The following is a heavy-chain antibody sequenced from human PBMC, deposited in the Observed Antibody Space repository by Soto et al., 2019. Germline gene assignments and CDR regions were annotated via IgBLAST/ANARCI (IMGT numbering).Heavy chain of an antibody. V-gene: IGHV3-7*01. CDR3: ARADYDFWSGYYGAFDI. Sequence: GGALRLSCAASGFTVSSYSMSWVRQAQGKGLEWVANIKQDGSEKYYVDSVKGRFTISRDNAKNSLYLQMNSLRAEDTAVYYCARADYDFWSGYYGAFDIWGQGTMVTVSS. CDR2: IKQDGSEK. CDR1: GFTVSSYS. D-gene: IGHD3-3*01. J-gene: IGHJ3*02.